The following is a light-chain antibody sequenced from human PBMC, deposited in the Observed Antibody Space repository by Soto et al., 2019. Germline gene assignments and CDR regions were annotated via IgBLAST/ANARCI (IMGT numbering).Light chain of an antibody. CDR1: QSVSTNY. V-gene: IGKV3-20*01. J-gene: IGKJ2*01. Sequence: ETVLTQSPGTLSLSPEERATLSCRASQSVSTNYLAWYQQKPGLATRLVIYGTTSRATGIPDRFSGSGSGTDFTLTIDRLEPEDFAVYYCQQYSGSSYTFGQGTDLEI. CDR3: QQYSGSSYT. CDR2: GTT.